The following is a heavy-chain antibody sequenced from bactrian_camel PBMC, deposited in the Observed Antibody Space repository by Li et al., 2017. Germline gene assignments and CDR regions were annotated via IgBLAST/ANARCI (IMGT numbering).Heavy chain of an antibody. D-gene: IGHD4*01. V-gene: IGHV3-2*01. Sequence: HVQLVESGGGSAQTGGSLRLSCAASEYTYTSALMGWFRQAPGKGLEWVSSIYPDGIITNYADSVKGRFSISRDNAKKTVYLQMNSLKSEDTALYYCATDHLADYNEYGAKYWGQGTQVTVS. CDR3: ATDHLADYNEYGAKY. J-gene: IGHJ4*01. CDR1: EYTYTSAL. CDR2: IYPDGIIT.